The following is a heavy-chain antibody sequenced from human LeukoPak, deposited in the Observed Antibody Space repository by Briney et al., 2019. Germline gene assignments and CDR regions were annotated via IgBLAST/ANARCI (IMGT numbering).Heavy chain of an antibody. V-gene: IGHV1-24*01. CDR3: ATSLRRAYFPLLSSFDY. CDR2: FDPEDGET. D-gene: IGHD2-21*01. CDR1: GYTLTELS. Sequence: ASVKVSCKVSGYTLTELSMHWVRQAPGKGLEWMGGFDPEDGETIYAQKFQGRVTMTEDTSTDTAYMELSSLRSEDTAVYYCATSLRRAYFPLLSSFDYWGQGTLVTVSS. J-gene: IGHJ4*02.